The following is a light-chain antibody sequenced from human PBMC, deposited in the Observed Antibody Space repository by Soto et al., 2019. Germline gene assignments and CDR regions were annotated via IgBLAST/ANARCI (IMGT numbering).Light chain of an antibody. V-gene: IGLV2-8*01. J-gene: IGLJ2*01. Sequence: QSVLTQPPSASGSPGQSVTVSCTGTSSDVGGYDSVSWYQQHPGKAPKLMIYEVTKRPSGVPDRFSGSKSGNTASLTVSGLQAEDEADYYCSSYASRSTLIFGGGTKLTVL. CDR3: SSYASRSTLI. CDR1: SSDVGGYDS. CDR2: EVT.